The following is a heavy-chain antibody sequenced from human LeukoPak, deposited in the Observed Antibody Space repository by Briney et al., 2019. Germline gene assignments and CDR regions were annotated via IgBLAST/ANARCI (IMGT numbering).Heavy chain of an antibody. Sequence: GGSLRLSCAASGFTFSSYAMHWVRQAPGKGLEWVAVISYDGSNKYYADSVKGRFTISRDNAKNSLYLQKNSLRAEDTAVYYCARDLEGGSSWYEDYWGQGTLVTVSS. D-gene: IGHD6-13*01. CDR3: ARDLEGGSSWYEDY. CDR1: GFTFSSYA. CDR2: ISYDGSNK. J-gene: IGHJ4*02. V-gene: IGHV3-30-3*01.